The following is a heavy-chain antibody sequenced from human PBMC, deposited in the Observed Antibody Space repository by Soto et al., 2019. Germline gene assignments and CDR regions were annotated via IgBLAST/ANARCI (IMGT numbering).Heavy chain of an antibody. CDR1: GGTFSSYA. Sequence: QVQLVQSGAEVKKPGSSVKVSCKASGGTFSSYAISWVRQAPGQGLEWMGGIIPIFGTANYAQKFQGRVTITADESTSTAYMELSSLSSAYTAVYYCASEDDRITMVRGVIPAYYFDYWGQGTLVTVSS. J-gene: IGHJ4*02. CDR3: ASEDDRITMVRGVIPAYYFDY. D-gene: IGHD3-10*01. CDR2: IIPIFGTA. V-gene: IGHV1-69*12.